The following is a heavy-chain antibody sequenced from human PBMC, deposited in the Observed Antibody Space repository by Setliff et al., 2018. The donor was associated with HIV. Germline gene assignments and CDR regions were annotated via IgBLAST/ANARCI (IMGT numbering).Heavy chain of an antibody. V-gene: IGHV4-59*01. CDR2: ILYSGST. D-gene: IGHD5-18*01. Sequence: SEPLSLTCTVSGGSFSTYYWSWIRQPPGKGLEWIGYILYSGSTSYNPSLKSRVTISVDSSKNQFSLNLTSVTPADTAVYYCARSNSIKGYSYGPDAFDIWGQGTMVTVSS. CDR3: ARSNSIKGYSYGPDAFDI. J-gene: IGHJ3*02. CDR1: GGSFSTYY.